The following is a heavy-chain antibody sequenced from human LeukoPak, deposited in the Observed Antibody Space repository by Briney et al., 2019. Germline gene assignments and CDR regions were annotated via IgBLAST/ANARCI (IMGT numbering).Heavy chain of an antibody. V-gene: IGHV4-34*01. CDR1: GGSISSYY. J-gene: IGHJ4*02. Sequence: PSETLSLTCTVSGGSISSYYWSWIRQPPGKGLEWIGEINHSGSTNYNPSLKSRVTISVDTSKNQFSLKLSSVTAADTAVYYCARRNYGGNFFVYWGQGTLVTVSS. CDR2: INHSGST. D-gene: IGHD4-23*01. CDR3: ARRNYGGNFFVY.